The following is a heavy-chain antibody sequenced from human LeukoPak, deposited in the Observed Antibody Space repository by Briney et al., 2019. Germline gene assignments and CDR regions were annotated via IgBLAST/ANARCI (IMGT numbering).Heavy chain of an antibody. CDR3: ARNQLSITMVRDPSFDY. J-gene: IGHJ4*02. V-gene: IGHV4-59*01. D-gene: IGHD3-10*01. CDR2: IIYSGST. Sequence: PSETLSLTCTVSGGSISSYYWSWIRQPPGKGLEWIGYIIYSGSTNYNPSLKSRVTISVDTSKNQFSLKLSSVTAADTAVYYCARNQLSITMVRDPSFDYWGQGTLVTVSS. CDR1: GGSISSYY.